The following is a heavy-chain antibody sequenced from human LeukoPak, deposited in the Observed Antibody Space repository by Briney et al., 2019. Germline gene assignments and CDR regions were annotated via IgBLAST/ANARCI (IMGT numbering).Heavy chain of an antibody. Sequence: GASVKVSCKASGYTFSGSYIHWVRQAPGQGLEWMGWINPNSGGTNYAQKLQGRVTMTTDTSTSTAYMELRSLRSDDTAVYYCARVFVGYSSGDHYWGQGTLVTVSS. J-gene: IGHJ4*02. CDR1: GYTFSGSY. V-gene: IGHV1-2*02. D-gene: IGHD6-19*01. CDR3: ARVFVGYSSGDHY. CDR2: INPNSGGT.